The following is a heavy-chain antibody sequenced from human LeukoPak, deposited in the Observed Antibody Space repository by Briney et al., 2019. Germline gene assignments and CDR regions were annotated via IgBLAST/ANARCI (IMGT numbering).Heavy chain of an antibody. Sequence: GRSLRLSCAASGFTFSSYGMHWVRQAPGKGLEWVAVIPYDGSNKYYADSVKGRFTISRDNSKNTLYLQMNSLRAEDTAVYYCAKDLAYCGGDCYGGYGMDVWGQGTTVTVSS. J-gene: IGHJ6*02. CDR3: AKDLAYCGGDCYGGYGMDV. CDR1: GFTFSSYG. V-gene: IGHV3-30*18. D-gene: IGHD2-21*02. CDR2: IPYDGSNK.